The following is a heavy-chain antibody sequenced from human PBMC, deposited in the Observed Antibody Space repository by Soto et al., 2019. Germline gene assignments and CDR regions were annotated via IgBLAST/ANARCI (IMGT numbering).Heavy chain of an antibody. CDR2: IYYSGST. V-gene: IGHV4-39*01. Sequence: SETLSLTCAVSGGSISSSSYYWGWIRQPPGKGLEWIGSIYYSGSTYYNPSLKSRVTISVDTSKNQFSLKLRSVTAADTAVYYCARQNYDYIWGTYRPHYFDYWGQGTLVTVSS. CDR3: ARQNYDYIWGTYRPHYFDY. CDR1: GGSISSSSYY. J-gene: IGHJ4*02. D-gene: IGHD3-16*02.